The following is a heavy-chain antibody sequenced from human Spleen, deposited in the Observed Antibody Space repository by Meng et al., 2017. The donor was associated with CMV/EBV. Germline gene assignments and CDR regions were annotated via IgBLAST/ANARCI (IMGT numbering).Heavy chain of an antibody. J-gene: IGHJ1*01. CDR1: GYAFTSYD. Sequence: SVIGSCKASGYAFTSYDINWVRQATGQGLEWMGWMNPNSGNTGYDQRFQGRVTMTRNNSITTAYMELSSLRSEDTAIYYCTRGAGGKHWGQGTLVTVSS. D-gene: IGHD2-8*02. V-gene: IGHV1-8*01. CDR3: TRGAGGKH. CDR2: MNPNSGNT.